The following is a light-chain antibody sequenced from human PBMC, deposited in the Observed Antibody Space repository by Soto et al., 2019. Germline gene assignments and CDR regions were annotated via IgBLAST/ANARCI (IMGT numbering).Light chain of an antibody. Sequence: QSVLTQPPSASGSPGQSVTISCTGTSSDVGGYNYVSWYQQHPSKAPKLMIYEVSKRPSGVPDRFSGSKSGSTASLTVSGLQAEDEADYYCSSYAGSNNLGVFGTGTKVTVL. CDR2: EVS. CDR1: SSDVGGYNY. CDR3: SSYAGSNNLGV. J-gene: IGLJ1*01. V-gene: IGLV2-8*01.